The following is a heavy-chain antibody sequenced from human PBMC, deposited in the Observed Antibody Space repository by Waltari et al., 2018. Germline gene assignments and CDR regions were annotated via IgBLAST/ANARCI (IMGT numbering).Heavy chain of an antibody. D-gene: IGHD3-22*01. V-gene: IGHV5-51*01. CDR2: TYPGASDT. CDR1: GYSFTSYW. CDR3: ARRYYYDSSGYTKFDY. J-gene: IGHJ4*02. Sequence: EVQLVQSGAEVKKPGESLKISCKGSGYSFTSYWIGWVRQMPGKGLEWMGITYPGASDTSYSPSFQGQVTSSADKSISTAYLQWSSLKASDTAMYYCARRYYYDSSGYTKFDYWGQGTLVTVSS.